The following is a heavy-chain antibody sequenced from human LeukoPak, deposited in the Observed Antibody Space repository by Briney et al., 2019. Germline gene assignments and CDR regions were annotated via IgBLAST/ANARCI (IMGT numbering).Heavy chain of an antibody. Sequence: GRSLRLSCAASGFTFSRYGMHWVRQAPGKGLEWVAVIWYDGSIEYYADSVKGRLTIFKDNSKNTLYLQMNSLRAEDTAVYYCTKADEMNMDYWGQGTLVTVSS. CDR2: IWYDGSIE. J-gene: IGHJ4*02. CDR1: GFTFSRYG. V-gene: IGHV3-33*03. D-gene: IGHD2/OR15-2a*01. CDR3: TKADEMNMDY.